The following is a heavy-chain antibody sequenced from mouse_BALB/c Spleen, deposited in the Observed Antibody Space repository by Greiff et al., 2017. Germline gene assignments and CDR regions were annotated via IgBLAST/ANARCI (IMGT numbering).Heavy chain of an antibody. CDR1: GFTFSSYG. J-gene: IGHJ2*01. Sequence: EVQVVESGGGLVQPGGSLKLSCAASGFTFSSYGMSWVRQTPDKRLELVATINSNGGSTYYPDSVKGRFTISRDNAKNTLYLQMSSLKSEDTAMYYCARNWDRGYYFDYWGQGTTLTVSS. D-gene: IGHD4-1*01. CDR2: INSNGGST. CDR3: ARNWDRGYYFDY. V-gene: IGHV5-6-3*01.